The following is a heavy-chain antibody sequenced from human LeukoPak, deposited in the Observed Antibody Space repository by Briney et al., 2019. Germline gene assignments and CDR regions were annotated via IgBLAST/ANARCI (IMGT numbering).Heavy chain of an antibody. CDR1: GGSISSGGYY. CDR2: IYYSGST. CDR3: ARGGYSYGYA. J-gene: IGHJ5*02. Sequence: SQTLSLTCTVSGGSISSGGYYWSWIRQHPGTGLEWIGYIYYSGSTYYNPSLKSRVTISVDTSKNQFSLKLSSVTAADTAVYYCARGGYSYGYAWGQGTLVTVSS. V-gene: IGHV4-31*03. D-gene: IGHD5-18*01.